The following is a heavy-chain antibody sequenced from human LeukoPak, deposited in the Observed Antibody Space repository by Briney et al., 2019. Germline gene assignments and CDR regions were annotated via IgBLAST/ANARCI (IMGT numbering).Heavy chain of an antibody. CDR3: AKLQRIAAGGSFVC. CDR2: LYSGGST. CDR1: GFTVSNSY. J-gene: IGHJ4*02. Sequence: PARSLRLSCAASGFTVSNSYMSWVRQAAGEGLEWVLLLYSGGSTDYADSVKGRFTISRDNSKNTLYLQMDSLKAEDTAVYSCAKLQRIAAGGSFVCWGQGTLVTVSS. V-gene: IGHV3-53*01. D-gene: IGHD6-13*01.